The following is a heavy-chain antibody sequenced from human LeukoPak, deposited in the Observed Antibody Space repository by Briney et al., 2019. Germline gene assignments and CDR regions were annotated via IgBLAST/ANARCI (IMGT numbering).Heavy chain of an antibody. CDR3: ARGLSNSRRTLLGLDY. J-gene: IGHJ4*02. V-gene: IGHV4-34*01. D-gene: IGHD3-16*01. CDR1: GGSFSGYY. Sequence: ASETLSLTCAVYGGSFSGYYWSWIRQPPEKGLEWIGEVNHSGSTNYNLSLKSRVTISVDKSKNQFSLKLSSVTAADTAVYYCARGLSNSRRTLLGLDYWGQGTLVTVSS. CDR2: VNHSGST.